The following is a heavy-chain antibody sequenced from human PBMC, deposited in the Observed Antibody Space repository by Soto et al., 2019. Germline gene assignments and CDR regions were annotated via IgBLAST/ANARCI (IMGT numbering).Heavy chain of an antibody. Sequence: SETLSLTCAVYGGSFSGYYWSWIRQPPGKGLEWIGEINHSGSTNYNPSLKSRVNISVDTSKNQFSLKLSSVTAADTAVYYCARGSGYDLPYGMDVWGQGTTVTVSS. V-gene: IGHV4-34*01. J-gene: IGHJ6*02. D-gene: IGHD5-12*01. CDR3: ARGSGYDLPYGMDV. CDR1: GGSFSGYY. CDR2: INHSGST.